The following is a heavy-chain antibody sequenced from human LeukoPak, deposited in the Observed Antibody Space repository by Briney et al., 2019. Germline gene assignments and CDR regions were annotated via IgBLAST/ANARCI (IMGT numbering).Heavy chain of an antibody. J-gene: IGHJ3*01. Sequence: AAVKVSCKASGYIFTGHYLHWVRQAPGQGLEWMGCINPNSGGTNYAQRFQGRVTMTSATSIRTAYMELSGLRSDDTAVLYCARGRAGFDGFDFWGQGTMVTVSS. CDR3: ARGRAGFDGFDF. V-gene: IGHV1-2*02. CDR1: GYIFTGHY. CDR2: INPNSGGT. D-gene: IGHD3-9*01.